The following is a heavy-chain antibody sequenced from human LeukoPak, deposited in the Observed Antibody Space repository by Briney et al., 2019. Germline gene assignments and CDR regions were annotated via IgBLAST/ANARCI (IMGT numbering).Heavy chain of an antibody. CDR2: ISSSSSYI. CDR3: ARVTYNWNDVGAYYFDY. D-gene: IGHD1-1*01. CDR1: GFTVSSNY. V-gene: IGHV3-21*01. Sequence: PGGSLRLSCAASGFTVSSNYMNWVRQAPGKGLEWVSSISSSSSYIYYADSVKGRFTISRDNAKNSLYLQMNSLRAEDTAVYYCARVTYNWNDVGAYYFDYWGQGTLVTVSS. J-gene: IGHJ4*02.